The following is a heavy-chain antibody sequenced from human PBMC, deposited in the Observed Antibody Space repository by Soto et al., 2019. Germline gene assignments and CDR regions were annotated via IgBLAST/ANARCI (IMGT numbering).Heavy chain of an antibody. CDR2: INAGNGNT. Sequence: ASVKVSCKASGYTFTNYAMHWVRQAPGQRLEWMGWINAGNGNTKYSQKFQGRVTITRDTSASTAYMELSSLRSEDTAVYYCARTCISTSCYAFDYWGQGTLVTSPQ. D-gene: IGHD2-2*01. V-gene: IGHV1-3*01. J-gene: IGHJ4*02. CDR1: GYTFTNYA. CDR3: ARTCISTSCYAFDY.